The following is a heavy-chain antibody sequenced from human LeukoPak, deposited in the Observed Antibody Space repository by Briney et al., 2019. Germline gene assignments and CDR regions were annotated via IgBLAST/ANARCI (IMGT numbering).Heavy chain of an antibody. CDR1: GFTFSSYG. CDR3: AKDQSSGWYSDAFDI. Sequence: PGRSLRLSCAASGFTFSSYGMHWVRQAPGKGLEWVAVISYDGSNKYYADSVKGRFTISRDNSKNTLYLQMNSLRAEDTAVYYCAKDQSSGWYSDAFDIWGQGTMVTVSS. V-gene: IGHV3-30*18. CDR2: ISYDGSNK. D-gene: IGHD6-19*01. J-gene: IGHJ3*02.